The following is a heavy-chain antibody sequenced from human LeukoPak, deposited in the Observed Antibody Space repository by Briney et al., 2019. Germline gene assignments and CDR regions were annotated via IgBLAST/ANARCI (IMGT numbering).Heavy chain of an antibody. CDR3: AKEERWLQSTGGY. CDR1: GGSISSYY. V-gene: IGHV4-59*01. CDR2: IYYSGST. J-gene: IGHJ4*02. Sequence: PSETLSLTCTVSGGSISSYYWSWIRQPPGKGLEWIGYIYYSGSTNYNPSLKSRVTISVDTSKNQFSLKLSSVTAADTAIYYCAKEERWLQSTGGYWGQGTLVTVSS. D-gene: IGHD5-24*01.